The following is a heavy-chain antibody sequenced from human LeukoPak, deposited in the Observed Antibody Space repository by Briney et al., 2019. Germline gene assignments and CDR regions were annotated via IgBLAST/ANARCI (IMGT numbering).Heavy chain of an antibody. J-gene: IGHJ4*02. Sequence: SETLSLTCAVYGGSFSGYYWSWIRQPPGKGLEWIGEINHSGSTNYNPSLKSRVTISVDTSKNQFSLKLSSVTAADTAVYYCARGSYDYVWGSYRYTFDYWGQGTLVTVSS. CDR3: ARGSYDYVWGSYRYTFDY. D-gene: IGHD3-16*02. V-gene: IGHV4-34*01. CDR1: GGSFSGYY. CDR2: INHSGST.